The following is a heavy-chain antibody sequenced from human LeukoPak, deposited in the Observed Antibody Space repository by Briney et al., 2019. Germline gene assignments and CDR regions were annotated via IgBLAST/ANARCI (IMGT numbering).Heavy chain of an antibody. D-gene: IGHD2-2*01. CDR1: GFSFSSYG. CDR2: IRSDGNNK. Sequence: GGSLRLSCAASGFSFSSYGMHWVRQAPGKGLEWVAFIRSDGNNKYYADSVKGRFTISRDNSKNTLYLQMNSLRTEDTAEYYCAKIMLVPVAPFDYWGQGTLVTVSS. J-gene: IGHJ4*02. CDR3: AKIMLVPVAPFDY. V-gene: IGHV3-30*02.